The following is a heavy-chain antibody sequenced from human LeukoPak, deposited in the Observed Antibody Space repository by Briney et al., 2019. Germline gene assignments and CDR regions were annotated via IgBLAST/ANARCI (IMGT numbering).Heavy chain of an antibody. CDR1: GFTFSSYA. V-gene: IGHV3-23*01. CDR3: AKAVAALRFGIYRSWFDP. Sequence: GGSLRLSCAASGFTFSSYAMSWVRQAPGKGLERVSAISGSGGSTYYADSVKGRFTISRDNSKNTLYLQMNSLRAEDTAVYYCAKAVAALRFGIYRSWFDPWGQGTLVTVSS. D-gene: IGHD6-19*01. CDR2: ISGSGGST. J-gene: IGHJ5*02.